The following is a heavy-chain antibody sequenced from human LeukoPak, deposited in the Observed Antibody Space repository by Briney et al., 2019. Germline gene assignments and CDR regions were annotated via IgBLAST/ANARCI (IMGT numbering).Heavy chain of an antibody. CDR3: ARPYEESSGSAPYGMDV. D-gene: IGHD6-19*01. J-gene: IGHJ6*02. V-gene: IGHV1-69*01. Sequence: GSSVKVSCKASGGTFSSCAISWVRQAPGQGLDWMGGIISIFGPANNAQKVEGRVTITADESTSTASMELSSQRAEYTPGHYCARPYEESSGSAPYGMDVWGQGATVTVSS. CDR2: IISIFGPA. CDR1: GGTFSSCA.